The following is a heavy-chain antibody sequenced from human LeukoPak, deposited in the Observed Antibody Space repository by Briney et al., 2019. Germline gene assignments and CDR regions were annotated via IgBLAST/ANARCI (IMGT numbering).Heavy chain of an antibody. CDR3: ARHRTIYYDNGGYWV. Sequence: PSETLSLTCTVSGGSIRSSSYYWGWLRQPPGKGLEWIGSIYYSGSTYYNPSLKSRVTISVDTSKKQFSLKLSSVTAADTAVYYCARHRTIYYDNGGYWVWGQGTLVTVSS. CDR2: IYYSGST. V-gene: IGHV4-39*01. CDR1: GGSIRSSSYY. D-gene: IGHD3-22*01. J-gene: IGHJ4*02.